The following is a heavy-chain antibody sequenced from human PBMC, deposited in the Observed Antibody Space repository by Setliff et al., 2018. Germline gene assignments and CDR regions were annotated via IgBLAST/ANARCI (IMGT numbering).Heavy chain of an antibody. Sequence: SETLSLTCTVSGGSISSYYWGWIRQPAGKGLEWIGYTYYSGSTNYNPSLKSRVTISVDTSKNQFSLKLSSVTAADTAVYYCARERSYPNYYDSSGYFDYWGQGTLVTVSS. D-gene: IGHD3-22*01. CDR3: ARERSYPNYYDSSGYFDY. CDR1: GGSISSYY. CDR2: TYYSGST. V-gene: IGHV4-59*01. J-gene: IGHJ4*02.